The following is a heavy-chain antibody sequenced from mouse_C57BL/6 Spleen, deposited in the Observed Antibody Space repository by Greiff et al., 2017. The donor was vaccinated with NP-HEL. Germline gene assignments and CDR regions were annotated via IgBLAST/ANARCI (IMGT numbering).Heavy chain of an antibody. CDR1: GFTFSSYA. V-gene: IGHV5-4*01. CDR2: ISDGGSYT. Sequence: EVQRVESGGGLVKPGGSLKLSCAASGFTFSSYAMSWVRQTPEKRLEWVATISDGGSYTYYPDNVKGRFTISRDNAKNNLYLQMSHLKSEDTAMYYCARDGGEYYFDYWGQGTTLTVSS. J-gene: IGHJ2*01. D-gene: IGHD1-1*02. CDR3: ARDGGEYYFDY.